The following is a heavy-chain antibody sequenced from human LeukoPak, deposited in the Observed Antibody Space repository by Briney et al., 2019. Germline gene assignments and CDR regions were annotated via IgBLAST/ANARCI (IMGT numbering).Heavy chain of an antibody. D-gene: IGHD5-24*01. CDR2: VDPEDGET. J-gene: IGHJ4*02. Sequence: ASVKVSCKASGYTFTTYGISWVRQAPGQGLEWMGLVDPEDGETIYAEKFQGRVTITADTSTDTAYMELSSLRSEDTAVYYCATYKGDFDYWGQGTLVTVSS. CDR1: GYTFTTYG. CDR3: ATYKGDFDY. V-gene: IGHV1-69-2*01.